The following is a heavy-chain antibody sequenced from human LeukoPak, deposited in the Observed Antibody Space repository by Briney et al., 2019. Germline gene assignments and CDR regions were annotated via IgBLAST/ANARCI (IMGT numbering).Heavy chain of an antibody. V-gene: IGHV3-30*02. CDR2: IRFDGGDK. CDR1: GVTFGTYG. D-gene: IGHD4/OR15-4a*01. J-gene: IGHJ6*03. CDR3: AKVLPLTFYYMDV. Sequence: GGSLRLSCVASGVTFGTYGLHWVRQAPGKGLEWVAFIRFDGGDKYYADSVKGRFTVSRDNSKNTLYLQMYSLRIEDTAMYYCAKVLPLTFYYMDVWGKGTTVTVSS.